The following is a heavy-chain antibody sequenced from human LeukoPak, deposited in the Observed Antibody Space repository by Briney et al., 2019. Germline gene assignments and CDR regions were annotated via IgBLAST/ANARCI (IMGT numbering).Heavy chain of an antibody. CDR1: GFNFIDYS. J-gene: IGHJ4*02. V-gene: IGHV3-48*01. Sequence: PGRSLRLSCAASGFNFIDYSMNWVRQAPGKGLEWISYIGIGSGNTKYADSVKGRFTISRDNSKNALYLQMNSLRAEDTAVYYCAKDRIGVVPAAMDYWGQGTLVTVSS. CDR2: IGIGSGNT. D-gene: IGHD2-2*01. CDR3: AKDRIGVVPAAMDY.